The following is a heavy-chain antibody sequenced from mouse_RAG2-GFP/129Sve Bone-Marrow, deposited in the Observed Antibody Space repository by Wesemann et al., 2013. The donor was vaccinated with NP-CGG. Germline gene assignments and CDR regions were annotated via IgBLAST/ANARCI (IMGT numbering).Heavy chain of an antibody. J-gene: IGHJ3*01. CDR1: GYAFSSSW. CDR3: ARPYGNYVGWFAY. Sequence: LQQSGPELVKPGASVKISCKASGYAFSSSWMNWVKQRPGQGLEWIGRIYPGDGDTNYNGKFKGKATLTADKSSSTAYMQLSSLTSVDSAVYFCARPYGNYVGWFAYWGQGTLVTVSA. D-gene: IGHD2-1*01. CDR2: IYPGDGDT. V-gene: IGHV1-82*01.